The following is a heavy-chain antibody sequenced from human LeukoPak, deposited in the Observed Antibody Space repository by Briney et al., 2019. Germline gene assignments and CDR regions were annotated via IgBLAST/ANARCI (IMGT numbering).Heavy chain of an antibody. D-gene: IGHD3-9*01. V-gene: IGHV3-21*01. CDR1: GSIFSTYW. CDR3: ARGPYYDILTGYSNDY. Sequence: PGGSLRLSCAASGSIFSTYWMTRVRQAPGKGLEWVSSISSSTTYIYYADSVKGRFTISRDNAKNSLYLQMHSLRAEDTAVYYCARGPYYDILTGYSNDYWGQGTLVTVSS. J-gene: IGHJ4*02. CDR2: ISSSTTYI.